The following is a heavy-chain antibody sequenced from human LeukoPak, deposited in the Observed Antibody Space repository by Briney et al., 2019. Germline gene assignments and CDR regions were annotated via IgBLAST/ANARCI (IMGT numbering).Heavy chain of an antibody. CDR1: GGSISSSSYY. J-gene: IGHJ3*02. CDR2: IYYSGST. Sequence: PSETLSLTCTVSGGSISSSSYYWGWIRQPPGKGLEWIGSIYYSGSTYYNPSLKSRVTISVDTSKNQFSLKLSSVTAADTAVYYCARSLAYYDILTGYYPDAFDIWGQGTMVTVSS. D-gene: IGHD3-9*01. V-gene: IGHV4-39*07. CDR3: ARSLAYYDILTGYYPDAFDI.